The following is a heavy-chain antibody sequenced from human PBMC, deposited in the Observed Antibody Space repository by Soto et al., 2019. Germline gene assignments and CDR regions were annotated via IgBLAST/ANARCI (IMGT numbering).Heavy chain of an antibody. V-gene: IGHV1-2*02. CDR2: INPNSGGT. J-gene: IGHJ6*02. CDR3: ARDFFARYGHATVDSRYYSCGMDV. Sequence: ASVKVSCKASGYTFTGYYMHWVRQAPGQGLEWMGWINPNSGGTNYAQKFQGRVTMTRDTSISTAYMELSRLRSDDTAVYYCARDFFARYGHATVDSRYYSCGMDVWGQGTTVTVSS. CDR1: GYTFTGYY. D-gene: IGHD4-17*01.